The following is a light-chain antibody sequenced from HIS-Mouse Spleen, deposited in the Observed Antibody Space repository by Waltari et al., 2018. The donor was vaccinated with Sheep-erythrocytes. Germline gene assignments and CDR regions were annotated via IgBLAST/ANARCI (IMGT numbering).Light chain of an antibody. CDR1: SSDVGGYNY. Sequence: QSALTQPRSVSGSPGQSVTISCTGTSSDVGGYNYVSWYQQHPGKAPKLMIYDASKRPSGGPDRCSGSKSGNTASLTISGLQAEDEADYYCCSYAGSYNHVFATGTKVTVL. CDR2: DAS. CDR3: CSYAGSYNHV. J-gene: IGLJ1*01. V-gene: IGLV2-11*01.